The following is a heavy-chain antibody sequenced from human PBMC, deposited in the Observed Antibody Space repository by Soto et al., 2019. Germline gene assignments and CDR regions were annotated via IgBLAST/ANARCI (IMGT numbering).Heavy chain of an antibody. D-gene: IGHD3-10*01. CDR2: IYHSGST. J-gene: IGHJ4*02. CDR1: GGSISSGGYS. Sequence: SETLSLTCAVSGGSISSGGYSWSWIRQPPGKGLEWIGYIYHSGSTYYNPSLKSRVTISIDRSKNQFSLKLSSVTAADTAVYYCAGGSGNYYYWGQGTLVTVSS. CDR3: AGGSGNYYY. V-gene: IGHV4-30-2*01.